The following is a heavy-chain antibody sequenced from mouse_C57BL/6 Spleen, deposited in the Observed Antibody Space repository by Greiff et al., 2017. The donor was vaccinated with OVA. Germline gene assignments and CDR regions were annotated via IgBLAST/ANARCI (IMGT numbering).Heavy chain of an antibody. CDR2: ISDGGSYT. V-gene: IGHV5-4*01. CDR3: ARGGYYYGSGYWYFDV. Sequence: VQLKESGGGLVKPGGSLKLSCAASGFTFSSYAMSWVRQTPEKRLEWVATISDGGSYTYYPDNVKGRFTISRDNAKNNLYLQMSHLKSEDTAMYYCARGGYYYGSGYWYFDVWGTGTTVTVSS. J-gene: IGHJ1*03. CDR1: GFTFSSYA. D-gene: IGHD1-1*01.